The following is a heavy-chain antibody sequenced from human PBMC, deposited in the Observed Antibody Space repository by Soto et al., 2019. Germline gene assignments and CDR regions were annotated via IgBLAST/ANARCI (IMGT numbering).Heavy chain of an antibody. CDR2: ISHSGST. J-gene: IGHJ6*03. V-gene: IGHV4-34*01. Sequence: ASETLSLTCDVYGGSFSGYYWSWIRKPPGKGLEWIGEISHSGSTNYNPSLKSRVTISVDTSKNQFSLKLSSVTAADTAVYYCARSRFGRLYYYYYMDVWGKGTTVTVSS. CDR1: GGSFSGYY. D-gene: IGHD2-15*01. CDR3: ARSRFGRLYYYYYMDV.